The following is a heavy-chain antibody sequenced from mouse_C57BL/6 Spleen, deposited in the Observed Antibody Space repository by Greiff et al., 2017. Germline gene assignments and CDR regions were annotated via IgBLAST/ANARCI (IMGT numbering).Heavy chain of an antibody. Sequence: QVQLKESGAELVRPGASVKLSCKASGYTFTDYYINWVKQRPGQGLEWIARIYPGSGNTYYNEKFKGKATLTAEKSSSTAYMQLSSLTSEDSAVDFCARKAQAFYFDYWGQGTTLTVSS. J-gene: IGHJ2*01. CDR3: ARKAQAFYFDY. V-gene: IGHV1-76*01. D-gene: IGHD3-2*02. CDR1: GYTFTDYY. CDR2: IYPGSGNT.